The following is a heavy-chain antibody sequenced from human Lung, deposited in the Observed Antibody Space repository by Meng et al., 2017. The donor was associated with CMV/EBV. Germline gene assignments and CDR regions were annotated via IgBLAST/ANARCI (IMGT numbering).Heavy chain of an antibody. V-gene: IGHV3-74*01. CDR3: ARDSQVGAAPFDY. CDR1: GFTFSSYW. CDR2: INSDGSST. D-gene: IGHD1-26*01. J-gene: IGHJ4*02. Sequence: GESLKISYAASGFTFSSYWMHWVRQAPGKGLVWVSRINSDGSSTSYADSVKGRFTISRDNAKNTLYLQMNSLRAEDTAVYYCARDSQVGAAPFDYWGQGTLVTVSS.